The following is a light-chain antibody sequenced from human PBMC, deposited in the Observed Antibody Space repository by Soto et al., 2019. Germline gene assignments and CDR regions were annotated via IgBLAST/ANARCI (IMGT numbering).Light chain of an antibody. CDR3: AAWDDSLSGFV. CDR2: RSN. J-gene: IGLJ1*01. V-gene: IGLV1-47*01. Sequence: QSVLTQPPSASGTPGQRVTISCSGSSSNIGSNYVYWYQQLPGTAPKVRIYRSNQRPSGVPDRFSGSKSGTSASLAISGLRSEDEADYYCAAWDDSLSGFVFGTGTKLTVL. CDR1: SSNIGSNY.